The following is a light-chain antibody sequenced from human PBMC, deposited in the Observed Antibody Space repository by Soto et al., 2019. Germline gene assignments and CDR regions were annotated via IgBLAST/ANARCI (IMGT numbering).Light chain of an antibody. CDR1: QSVSSY. Sequence: EIVLTQSPATLSLSPGERATLSCRASQSVSSYLAWYQQKPGQAPRLLIYDASNRATGIPARFSGSGSGTDFTLTISSLEPEDFAVYYCQQRSNWSTFGQGTKVEI. J-gene: IGKJ1*01. CDR3: QQRSNWST. CDR2: DAS. V-gene: IGKV3-11*01.